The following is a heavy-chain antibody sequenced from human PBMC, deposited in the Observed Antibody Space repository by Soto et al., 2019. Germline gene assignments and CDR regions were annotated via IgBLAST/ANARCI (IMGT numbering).Heavy chain of an antibody. D-gene: IGHD1-26*01. CDR1: GFTFSSYS. CDR3: ARRGSGSYYDY. Sequence: GGSLRLSCAASGFTFSSYSMNWVRQAPGKGLEWVSAISGSGGSTYYADSVKGRFTISRDNSKNTLYLQMNSLRAEDTAIYYCARRGSGSYYDYWGQGTLVTVSS. CDR2: ISGSGGST. J-gene: IGHJ4*02. V-gene: IGHV3-23*01.